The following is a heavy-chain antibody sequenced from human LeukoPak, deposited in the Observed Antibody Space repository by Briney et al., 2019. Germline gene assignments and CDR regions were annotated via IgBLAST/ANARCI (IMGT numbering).Heavy chain of an antibody. V-gene: IGHV3-9*01. CDR1: GFIFDDYA. D-gene: IGHD1-26*01. J-gene: IGHJ4*02. CDR3: GKDLTPGGLES. Sequence: GGSLRLSCAVSGFIFDDYAMHWVRQVPGKGLEWVAGFMLSTGTTGYADSVRGRFTISRDKAKNSLYLQMNSLRVEDTALYYCGKDLTPGGLESWGQGTLVSVSS. CDR2: FMLSTGTT.